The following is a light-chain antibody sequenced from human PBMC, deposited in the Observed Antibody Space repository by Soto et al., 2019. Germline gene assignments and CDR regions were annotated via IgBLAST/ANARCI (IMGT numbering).Light chain of an antibody. V-gene: IGKV2-28*01. J-gene: IGKJ2*01. CDR1: QSLLHSNGYNY. Sequence: DIVMTQSPLSLPVTPGEPASISCRSSQSLLHSNGYNYLDWYLQKPGQSPHLLIYLGSNRASGVPDRISGSGSGTDFTLKIRSVEAEDVGVYYCMQALQTPYTFGQGTKLEIK. CDR2: LGS. CDR3: MQALQTPYT.